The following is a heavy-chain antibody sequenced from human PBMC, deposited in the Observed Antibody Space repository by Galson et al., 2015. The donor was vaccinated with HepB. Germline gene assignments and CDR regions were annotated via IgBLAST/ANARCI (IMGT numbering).Heavy chain of an antibody. Sequence: SLRLSCAASGFTFRNFGMHWVRQAPGKGLEWVAKISYDGGNKYYAASMKGRFTISRDQSSNTVYLQMNSLRLEDTAVYHCARDGVFSSWTPDLDFWGQGTVVAVSS. CDR2: ISYDGGNK. CDR1: GFTFRNFG. J-gene: IGHJ4*02. D-gene: IGHD6-13*01. V-gene: IGHV3-30*03. CDR3: ARDGVFSSWTPDLDF.